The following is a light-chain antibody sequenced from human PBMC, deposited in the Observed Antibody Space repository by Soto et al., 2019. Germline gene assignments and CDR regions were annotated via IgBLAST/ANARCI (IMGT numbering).Light chain of an antibody. Sequence: QSVLTQPASVSGSPGQSITISCTGTSSDVGGYNYVSWYQQHPGKAPKFMIYGVSNRPSEVSNRFSGSKSGNTASLTISGLQAEDEADYYCSSYTTSNTRQIVFGTGTKVTVL. CDR2: GVS. CDR3: SSYTTSNTRQIV. CDR1: SSDVGGYNY. J-gene: IGLJ1*01. V-gene: IGLV2-14*01.